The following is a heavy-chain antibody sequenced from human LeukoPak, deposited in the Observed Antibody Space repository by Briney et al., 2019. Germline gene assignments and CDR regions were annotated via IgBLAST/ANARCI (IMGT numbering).Heavy chain of an antibody. CDR1: GFTFSSYD. CDR2: IGTAGDT. J-gene: IGHJ5*02. Sequence: LRLSCAASGFTFSSYDMHWVRQPTGKGLEWVSAIGTAGDTYYSHSVKGRFTISRENAKNSLYLHMNSLSAGDTAVYFCARGHMLTGYYNFAWFDPWGQGTLVTVSS. CDR3: ARGHMLTGYYNFAWFDP. V-gene: IGHV3-13*01. D-gene: IGHD3-9*01.